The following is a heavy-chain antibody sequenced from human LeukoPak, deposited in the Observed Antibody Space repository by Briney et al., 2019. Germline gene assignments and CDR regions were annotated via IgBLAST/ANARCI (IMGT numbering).Heavy chain of an antibody. CDR3: ARESGDYVKFDY. J-gene: IGHJ4*02. D-gene: IGHD3-16*01. V-gene: IGHV4-59*12. Sequence: SETLSLTCTVSGGSISSYYWSWIRQPPGKGLEWIGYIYYSGSTNYNPSLKSRVTTSVDTSKNQFSLQLNFVTPEDTAVYYCARESGDYVKFDYWGQGTLVTVSS. CDR1: GGSISSYY. CDR2: IYYSGST.